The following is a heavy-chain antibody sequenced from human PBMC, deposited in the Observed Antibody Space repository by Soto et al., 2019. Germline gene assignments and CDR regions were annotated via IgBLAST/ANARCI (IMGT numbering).Heavy chain of an antibody. CDR2: IYYSGST. CDR1: GGSISSGGYY. Sequence: QVQLQESGPGLVKPSQTLSLTCTVSGGSISSGGYYWGWIRQHPGKGLEWIGYIYYSGSTYYNPSLKSRVTISVDTSKNHFSLRLGSVTAADTAVYYCARVAAAGTRHYYGMDVWGQGTTVTVSS. CDR3: ARVAAAGTRHYYGMDV. D-gene: IGHD6-13*01. J-gene: IGHJ6*02. V-gene: IGHV4-31*03.